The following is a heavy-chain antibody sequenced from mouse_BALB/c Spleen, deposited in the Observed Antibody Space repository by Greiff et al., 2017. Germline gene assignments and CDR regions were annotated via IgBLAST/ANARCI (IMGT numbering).Heavy chain of an antibody. CDR3: VRRDYGDY. D-gene: IGHD2-4*01. Sequence: EVQVVESGGGLVQPKGSLKLSCAASGFTFNTYAMNWVRQAPGKGLEWVARIRSKSNNYATYYADSVKDRFTISRDDSQSMLYLKMNNLKTEDTAMYYCVRRDYGDYWGQGTTLTVSS. CDR2: IRSKSNNYAT. V-gene: IGHV10-1*02. CDR1: GFTFNTYA. J-gene: IGHJ2*01.